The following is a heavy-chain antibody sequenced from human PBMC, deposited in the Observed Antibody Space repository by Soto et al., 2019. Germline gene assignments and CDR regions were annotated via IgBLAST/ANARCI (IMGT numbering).Heavy chain of an antibody. J-gene: IGHJ3*02. CDR1: GFTFDDYA. V-gene: IGHV3-9*01. CDR2: ISWNSGSI. CDR3: AKDHMTNYYYGSGSWGGDAFDI. D-gene: IGHD3-10*01. Sequence: GGSLRLSCAASGFTFDDYAMHWVRQAPGKGLEWVSGISWNSGSIGYADSVKGRFTISRDNAKNSLYLQMNSLRAEDTALYYCAKDHMTNYYYGSGSWGGDAFDIWGQGTMVTVSS.